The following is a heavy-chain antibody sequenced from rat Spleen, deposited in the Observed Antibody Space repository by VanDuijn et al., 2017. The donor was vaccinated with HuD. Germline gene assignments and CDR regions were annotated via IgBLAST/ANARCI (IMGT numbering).Heavy chain of an antibody. CDR2: IWGDGST. CDR3: ARDSTYPWGYFDF. V-gene: IGHV2-1*01. J-gene: IGHJ1*01. D-gene: IGHD1-9*01. CDR1: GFSLISNS. Sequence: QVQLKESGPGLVQPSQTLSLICTVSGFSLISNSVHWVRQPPGKGLEWMGGIWGDGSTDYDSALKSRLNISRDTSKSQVFLKMNSLQTEDTATYYCARDSTYPWGYFDFWGPGTMVTMSS.